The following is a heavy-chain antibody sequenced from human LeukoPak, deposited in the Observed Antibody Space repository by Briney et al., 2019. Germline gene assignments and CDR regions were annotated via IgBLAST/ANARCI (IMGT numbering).Heavy chain of an antibody. CDR2: IKEDGSEK. D-gene: IGHD1-7*01. CDR3: ARVHWNYVYMDV. Sequence: GGSLRLSCAASGFTFSSHWMSWVRQAPGKGLEWVANIKEDGSEKYYVDSVKGRFTISRDNAKNSLYLQMNSLRAEDTAVYYCARVHWNYVYMDVWGKGTTVTVSS. J-gene: IGHJ6*03. V-gene: IGHV3-7*01. CDR1: GFTFSSHW.